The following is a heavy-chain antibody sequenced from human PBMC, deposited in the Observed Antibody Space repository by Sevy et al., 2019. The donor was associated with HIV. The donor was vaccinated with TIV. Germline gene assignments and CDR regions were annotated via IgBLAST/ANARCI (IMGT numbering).Heavy chain of an antibody. CDR3: ATEGCTQPHDY. Sequence: GGSLRLSCAASGFTFAKYSMSWVRQAPGKGLEWVSTFSFGCGRINYADSVKGRFTISRDDSKNTLFLQMNSLRAEDTATYFCATEGCTQPHDYWGQRTLVTVSS. CDR1: GFTFAKYS. V-gene: IGHV3-23*01. CDR2: FSFGCGRI. J-gene: IGHJ4*02. D-gene: IGHD2-8*01.